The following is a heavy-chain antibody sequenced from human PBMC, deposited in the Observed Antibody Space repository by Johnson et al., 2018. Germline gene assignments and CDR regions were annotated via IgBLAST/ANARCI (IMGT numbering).Heavy chain of an antibody. CDR1: GFTFSDYY. D-gene: IGHD1-26*01. CDR2: ISSSGSTI. Sequence: QVQLVESGGGLVKPGGSLRLSCAASGFTFSDYYMSWIRQAPGKGLEWVSYISSSGSTIYYADSVKGRLTISRDNAKNSLYLQMNSLRAEDKAVYYCARVQGSYYLDYYYMDVWGKGTTVTVSS. CDR3: ARVQGSYYLDYYYMDV. J-gene: IGHJ6*03. V-gene: IGHV3-11*04.